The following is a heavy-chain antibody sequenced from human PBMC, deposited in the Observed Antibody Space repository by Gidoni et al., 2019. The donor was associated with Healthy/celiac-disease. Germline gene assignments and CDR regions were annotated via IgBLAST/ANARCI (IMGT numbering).Heavy chain of an antibody. CDR2: ISGSGGST. D-gene: IGHD3-22*01. V-gene: IGHV3-23*01. CDR3: AKRGSDYYDSSGYHDY. CDR1: GFTFSSSA. Sequence: EVQLLESGGGLVQPGGSLRLSCAASGFTFSSSAMSWVRQDPGKGLELVSAISGSGGSTYYADSVKGRFTISRDNSKNTLYLQMNSLRAEDTAVYYCAKRGSDYYDSSGYHDYWGQGTLVTVSS. J-gene: IGHJ4*02.